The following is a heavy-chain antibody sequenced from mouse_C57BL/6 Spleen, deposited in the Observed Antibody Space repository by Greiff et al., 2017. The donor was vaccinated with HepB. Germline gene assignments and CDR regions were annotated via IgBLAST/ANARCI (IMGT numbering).Heavy chain of an antibody. Sequence: EVKLVESGPELVKPGASVKISCKASGYSFTDYNMNWVKQSNGKSLEWIGVINPNYGTTSYNQKFKGKATLTVDQSSSTAYMQLNSLTSEDSAVYYCARWDYYGSSYNFDYWGQGTTLTVSS. CDR2: INPNYGTT. V-gene: IGHV1-39*01. J-gene: IGHJ2*01. D-gene: IGHD1-1*01. CDR3: ARWDYYGSSYNFDY. CDR1: GYSFTDYN.